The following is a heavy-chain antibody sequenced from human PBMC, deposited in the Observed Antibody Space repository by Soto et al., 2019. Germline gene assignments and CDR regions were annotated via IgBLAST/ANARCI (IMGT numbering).Heavy chain of an antibody. CDR1: GFNFSSYW. Sequence: GGSLRLSCAASGFNFSSYWMHWVRQAPGKGLVWVSRINSDGSSTSYADSVKGRFTISRDNAKNTLYLQMNSLRAEDTAVYYCARAGPYCTNGVCYRGWYFDLWGRGTLVTVSS. CDR2: INSDGSST. V-gene: IGHV3-74*01. D-gene: IGHD2-8*01. J-gene: IGHJ2*01. CDR3: ARAGPYCTNGVCYRGWYFDL.